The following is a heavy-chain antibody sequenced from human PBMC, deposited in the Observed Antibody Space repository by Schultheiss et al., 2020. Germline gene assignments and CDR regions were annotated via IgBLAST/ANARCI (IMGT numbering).Heavy chain of an antibody. Sequence: SETLSLTCTVSGGSISSGSYYWSWIRQPAGKGLEWIGRIYTSGSTNYNPSLKSRVTISVDTSKNQFSLKLSSVTAADTAVYYCARDPSIAGLNWFDPWGQGTLVTVSS. D-gene: IGHD6-6*01. CDR2: IYTSGST. V-gene: IGHV4-61*02. J-gene: IGHJ5*02. CDR1: GGSISSGSYY. CDR3: ARDPSIAGLNWFDP.